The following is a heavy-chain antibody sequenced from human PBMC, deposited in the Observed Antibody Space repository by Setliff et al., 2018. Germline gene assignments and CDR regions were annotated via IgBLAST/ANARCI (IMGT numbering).Heavy chain of an antibody. V-gene: IGHV1-18*04. CDR2: NSA. CDR1: GYTFTGHH. CDR3: ARGPPDFVVAPAAAKFDF. Sequence: ASVKVSCKASGYTFTGHHLHWVRQAPGQGLEWMGWNSAYAQKFQGRVTMTTDTPTSTAYMELRSLRSDDTAVYYCARGPPDFVVAPAAAKFDFWGQGTLVTVSS. J-gene: IGHJ4*02. D-gene: IGHD2-2*01.